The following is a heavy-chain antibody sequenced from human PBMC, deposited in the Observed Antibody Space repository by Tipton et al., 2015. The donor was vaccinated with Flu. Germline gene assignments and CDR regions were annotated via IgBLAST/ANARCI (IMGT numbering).Heavy chain of an antibody. CDR3: TRAPYSDYDTSGSSFDY. CDR2: IYTTGSV. Sequence: TLSLTCSISGGFITSGSYYWSWIRQSAGRGLEWIGRIYTTGSVNYNPSLRGRVTIAGDTSRNHFSLQLTSVTAADTAVYYCTRAPYSDYDTSGSSFDYWGQGTLVTVSS. J-gene: IGHJ4*02. CDR1: GGFITSGSYY. V-gene: IGHV4-61*02. D-gene: IGHD3-22*01.